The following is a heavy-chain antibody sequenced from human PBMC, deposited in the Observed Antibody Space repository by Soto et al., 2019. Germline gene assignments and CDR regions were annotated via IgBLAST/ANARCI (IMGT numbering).Heavy chain of an antibody. J-gene: IGHJ3*02. D-gene: IGHD2-15*01. Sequence: QVQLVQSGAEVKKPGASVKVSCKASGYTFTSYDINWVRQATGQGLEWMGLMNPNSGNTGYAQKFQGRVTMTRNTSISTAYMELSSLRSEDTAVYYCAREVVAASYDAFDIWGQGTMVTVSS. CDR3: AREVVAASYDAFDI. CDR1: GYTFTSYD. CDR2: MNPNSGNT. V-gene: IGHV1-8*01.